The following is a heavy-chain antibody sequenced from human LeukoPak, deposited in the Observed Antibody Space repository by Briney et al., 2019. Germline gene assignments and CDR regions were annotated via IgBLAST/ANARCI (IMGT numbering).Heavy chain of an antibody. V-gene: IGHV3-7*03. CDR2: IKQDGSEI. J-gene: IGHJ6*04. D-gene: IGHD3-10*01. CDR3: ARVPITYYYGSGSYFCGMDV. CDR1: GFTFSSYW. Sequence: GRSLRLSCAASGFTFSSYWMSWVRLAPGKGLEWVANIKQDGSEIYYVDSVKGRFTISRDNAKNSLYLQMNTLRAEDTAVYYCARVPITYYYGSGSYFCGMDVWGKGTTVSVSS.